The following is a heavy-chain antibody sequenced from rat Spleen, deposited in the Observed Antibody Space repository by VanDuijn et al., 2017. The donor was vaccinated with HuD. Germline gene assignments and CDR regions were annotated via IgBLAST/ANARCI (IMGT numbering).Heavy chain of an antibody. Sequence: EVQLVESGGGLVQPGRSLKLSCAASGFTFNNYDMAWVRQAPTKGLEWVATISYDGSKTYYRDSVKGRFTISRDNARSTLNLHMDSLRSEDTAIYYCTRRGYLSDWYFDFWGPGTMVTVSS. D-gene: IGHD4-4*01. CDR1: GFTFNNYD. CDR3: TRRGYLSDWYFDF. J-gene: IGHJ1*01. CDR2: ISYDGSKT. V-gene: IGHV5-29*01.